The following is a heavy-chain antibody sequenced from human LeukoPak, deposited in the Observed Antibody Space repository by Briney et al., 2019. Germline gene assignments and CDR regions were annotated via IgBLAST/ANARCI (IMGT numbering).Heavy chain of an antibody. CDR2: IYPGDSDT. V-gene: IGHV5-51*01. J-gene: IGHJ4*02. Sequence: GESLQISCKGSGFSFTSYWIGWARPMPGKGREWMGIIYPGDSDTRYSPSFQGQVTISADKSISTACLQWSSLKASDTAMYYCARLGAASTSSWPDYWGQGTLVTVSS. CDR1: GFSFTSYW. D-gene: IGHD6-13*01. CDR3: ARLGAASTSSWPDY.